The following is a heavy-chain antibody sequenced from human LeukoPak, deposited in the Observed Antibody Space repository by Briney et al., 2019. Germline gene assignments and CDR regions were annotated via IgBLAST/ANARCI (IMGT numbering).Heavy chain of an antibody. CDR1: GFTFSSYA. CDR2: VSHEGSSK. V-gene: IGHV3-30*09. Sequence: PGGSLRLSCAASGFTFSSYAMHWVRQAPGKGLEWVAFVSHEGSSKFYAESVKGRFGISRDNPKSTTYLQMNGLRADDTAVYYCAKTTGGWPRFFDHWGQGTLVAVSS. D-gene: IGHD1-1*01. CDR3: AKTTGGWPRFFDH. J-gene: IGHJ4*02.